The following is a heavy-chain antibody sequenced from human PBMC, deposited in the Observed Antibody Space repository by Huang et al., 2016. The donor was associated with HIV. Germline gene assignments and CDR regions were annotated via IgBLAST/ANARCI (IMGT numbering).Heavy chain of an antibody. CDR2: ISYDGSNK. CDR3: ARDGLVSNYYYDSSGYYLGDAFDI. CDR1: GFTFSGYA. V-gene: IGHV3-30-3*01. D-gene: IGHD3-22*01. J-gene: IGHJ3*02. Sequence: QVQLVESGGGVAQPGRSLRLSCAASGFTFSGYAMHWVRQARGKGLEGVAGISYDGSNKHYADSVKGRFNISRDNSKNTLYLQMNSLRAEDTAVYYCARDGLVSNYYYDSSGYYLGDAFDIWGQGTMVTVSS.